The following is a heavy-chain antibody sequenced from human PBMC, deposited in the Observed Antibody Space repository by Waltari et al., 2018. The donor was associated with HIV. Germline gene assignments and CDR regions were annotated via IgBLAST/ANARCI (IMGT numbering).Heavy chain of an antibody. D-gene: IGHD5-12*01. CDR3: ARERTWLHNDAFDI. CDR1: GFTFSRYS. Sequence: EVQLVESGGDLLQPGGSLRLSCAASGFTFSRYSRNWVRQAPGKVLEYVSYISSTGSTIYYADSVKGRFTISRDNAKNSLYLQMNSLRDEDTAVYYCARERTWLHNDAFDIWGQGTLVTVSS. CDR2: ISSTGSTI. V-gene: IGHV3-48*02. J-gene: IGHJ3*02.